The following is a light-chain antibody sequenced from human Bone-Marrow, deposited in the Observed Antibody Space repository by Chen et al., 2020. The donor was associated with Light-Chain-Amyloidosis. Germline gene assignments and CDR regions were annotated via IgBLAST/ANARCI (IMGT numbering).Light chain of an antibody. J-gene: IGLJ3*02. V-gene: IGLV3-21*02. CDR2: DDS. Sequence: SYVLTQPSSVSVAPGQTATIACGGNNIGSTSVHWYQQTPGQAPLLVVYDDSDRPSGIPERWSGSNSGNTTTLTISRVEAGDEADYYCQVWDRSSDRPVFGGGTKLTV. CDR3: QVWDRSSDRPV. CDR1: NIGSTS.